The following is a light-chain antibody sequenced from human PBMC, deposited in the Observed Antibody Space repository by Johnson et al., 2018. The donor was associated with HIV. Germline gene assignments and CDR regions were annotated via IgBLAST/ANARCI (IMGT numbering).Light chain of an antibody. CDR1: SSNIGNNY. Sequence: QPVLTQPPSVSAAPGQKVTISCSGSSSNIGNNYVSWYQQVPGAAPKLLIYDNDQRPSGIPYRFSGSKSGTSATLGITGLQTGDEADYYCGTWDASLSPGGVFGTGPKVTFL. J-gene: IGLJ1*01. CDR2: DND. V-gene: IGLV1-51*01. CDR3: GTWDASLSPGGV.